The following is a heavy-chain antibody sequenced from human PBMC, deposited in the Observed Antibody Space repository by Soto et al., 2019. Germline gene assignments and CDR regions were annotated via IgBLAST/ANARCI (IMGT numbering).Heavy chain of an antibody. Sequence: EVQLVESGGGLVQPGGSLRLSCSASGFSFSSHSMNWVRQAPGKGLEWMSYISSASANMYYADSVKGRFTISRDNAKNSLYLQMSSLRAEDTAVYYCAKGRGRPSWGQGNLVTVSS. J-gene: IGHJ5*02. CDR2: ISSASANM. CDR3: AKGRGRPS. D-gene: IGHD3-16*01. V-gene: IGHV3-48*01. CDR1: GFSFSSHS.